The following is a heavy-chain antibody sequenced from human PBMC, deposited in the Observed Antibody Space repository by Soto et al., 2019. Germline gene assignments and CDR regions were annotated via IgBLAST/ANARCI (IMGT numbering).Heavy chain of an antibody. Sequence: QITLKESGPALVKPTQTLTLTCTFSGFSLSTSGVGVGWIRQPPGEALEWLALIYWDDYKHFSPSLESRLTTPTDTSKNPVVLTMTKMDPLETAIYSWVHKGGGDRILDYWGQGTLVTVSS. J-gene: IGHJ4*02. CDR3: VHKGGGDRILDY. D-gene: IGHD3-16*01. CDR1: GFSLSTSGVG. V-gene: IGHV2-5*02. CDR2: IYWDDYK.